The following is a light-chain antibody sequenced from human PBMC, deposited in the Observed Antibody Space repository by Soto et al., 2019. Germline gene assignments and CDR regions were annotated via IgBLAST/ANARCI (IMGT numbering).Light chain of an antibody. CDR1: QSVGSL. Sequence: EVVMTQSPATLSVSPGEGATLSCRASQSVGSLVAWYQQKPGQAPRLLIYRVSTRATDIAARFTGSGSGTEFTLTITSLQSEDFATYYCLQHNNYPITFGQGTRLEIK. J-gene: IGKJ5*01. CDR3: LQHNNYPIT. V-gene: IGKV3-15*01. CDR2: RVS.